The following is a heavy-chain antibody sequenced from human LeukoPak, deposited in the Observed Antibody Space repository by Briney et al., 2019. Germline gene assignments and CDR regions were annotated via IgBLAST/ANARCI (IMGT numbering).Heavy chain of an antibody. V-gene: IGHV1-18*01. J-gene: IGHJ4*02. CDR2: ISAYNGNT. Sequence: ASVKVSCKASGYTFTSYGISWVRQAPGQGLEWMGWISAYNGNTNYAQKLQGRVTMTTDTSTSTAYMELRSLRSDDTAVYYCWRDARVYSGYAPQDYWGKGTLVTVSS. CDR1: GYTFTSYG. CDR3: WRDARVYSGYAPQDY. D-gene: IGHD5-12*01.